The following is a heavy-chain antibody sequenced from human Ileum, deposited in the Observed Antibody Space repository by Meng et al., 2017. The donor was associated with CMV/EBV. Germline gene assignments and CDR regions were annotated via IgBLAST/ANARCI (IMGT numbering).Heavy chain of an antibody. CDR3: ARDLVRSSSSGWFDP. J-gene: IGHJ5*02. V-gene: IGHV1-69*05. D-gene: IGHD6-6*01. Sequence: GGPFSSYAISWVRQAPGQGLEWMGGIIPSFGTANYAQKFQGRVTITTDESTSTAYMELSSLRSEDTAVYYCARDLVRSSSSGWFDPWGQGTLVTVSS. CDR2: IIPSFGTA. CDR1: GGPFSSYA.